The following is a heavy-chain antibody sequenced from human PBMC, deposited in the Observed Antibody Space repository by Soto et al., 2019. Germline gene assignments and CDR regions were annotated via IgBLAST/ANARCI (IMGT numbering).Heavy chain of an antibody. Sequence: GASVKVSCKASGGTFSSYTISWVRQAPGQGLEWMGRISAYNGNTNYAQKLQGRVTMTTDTSTSTAYMELRSLRSDDTAVYYCAISVADLPYYYYYGMDVWGQGTTVTVSS. CDR2: ISAYNGNT. D-gene: IGHD6-19*01. J-gene: IGHJ6*02. CDR1: GGTFSSYT. CDR3: AISVADLPYYYYYGMDV. V-gene: IGHV1-18*01.